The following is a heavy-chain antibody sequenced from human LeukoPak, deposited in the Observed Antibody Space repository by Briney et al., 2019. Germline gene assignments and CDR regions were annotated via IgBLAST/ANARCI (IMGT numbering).Heavy chain of an antibody. J-gene: IGHJ4*02. CDR2: IYTSGST. CDR3: ARVSGWQFDY. V-gene: IGHV4-61*02. CDR1: GGFISSGSYY. D-gene: IGHD6-19*01. Sequence: SQSLSLTCTVSGGFISSGSYYWSWIRQPAGKGLEWIGRIYTSGSTNYNPSLKSRVTISVDTSKNQFSLKLSSVTAADTAVYYCARVSGWQFDYWGQGTLVTVSS.